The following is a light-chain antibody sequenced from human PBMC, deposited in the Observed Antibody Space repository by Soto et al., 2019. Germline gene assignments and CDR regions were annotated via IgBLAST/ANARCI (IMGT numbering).Light chain of an antibody. CDR3: QQYGSWT. V-gene: IGKV3-20*01. CDR1: QSISSNY. CDR2: GAS. Sequence: EIVLTQSPGTLSLSPGERATLYCRASQSISSNYLAWYQQKPGQAPRLLIYGASSRATGIPDRFSGSGSGTDFTLTISRLEPEDSAIYYCQQYGSWTFGQGTKVEIK. J-gene: IGKJ1*01.